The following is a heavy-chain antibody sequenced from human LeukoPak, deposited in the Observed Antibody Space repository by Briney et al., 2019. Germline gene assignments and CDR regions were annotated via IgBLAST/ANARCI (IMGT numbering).Heavy chain of an antibody. V-gene: IGHV1-18*04. Sequence: ASVKVSCKASGYTFTDYYIHWVRQAPGQGLEWMGWISAYNGNTNYAQKLQGRVTMTTDTSTSTAYMELRSLRSDDTAVYYCARDYYDSSKTDFDYWGQGALVTVSS. CDR1: GYTFTDYY. J-gene: IGHJ4*02. CDR3: ARDYYDSSKTDFDY. CDR2: ISAYNGNT. D-gene: IGHD3-22*01.